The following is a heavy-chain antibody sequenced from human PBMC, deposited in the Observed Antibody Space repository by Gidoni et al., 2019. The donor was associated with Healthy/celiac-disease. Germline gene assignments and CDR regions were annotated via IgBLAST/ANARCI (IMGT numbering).Heavy chain of an antibody. J-gene: IGHJ4*02. CDR2: ISDGGSTL. CDR3: ARPRTHSWDFDY. Sequence: QVQLVESGVGLVEPGGSLRLACASSGFTFSDYYMSWIRQAPGKGLAWVSYISDGGSTLYYVDSVKGRFTISRDNAKNSLYLQMNSLSAEATAVYYCARPRTHSWDFDYWGQGSLVTVSS. CDR1: GFTFSDYY. D-gene: IGHD1-26*01. V-gene: IGHV3-11*01.